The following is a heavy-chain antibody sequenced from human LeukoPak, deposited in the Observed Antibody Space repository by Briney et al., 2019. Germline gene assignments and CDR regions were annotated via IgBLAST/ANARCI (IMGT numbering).Heavy chain of an antibody. Sequence: GGSLRLSCAASGVTVSNNYMSWVRQAPGKRLEWVSVLFPGGNTYYADSVKGRFTISRDNSKNTLYLQMNSLRAEDTAVYYCARNWNYLFDNWGQGTLVTVSS. V-gene: IGHV3-53*01. J-gene: IGHJ4*02. CDR2: LFPGGNT. CDR1: GVTVSNNY. CDR3: ARNWNYLFDN. D-gene: IGHD1-7*01.